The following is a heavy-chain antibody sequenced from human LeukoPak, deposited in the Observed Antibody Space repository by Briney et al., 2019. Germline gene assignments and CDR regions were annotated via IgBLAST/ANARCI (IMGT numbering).Heavy chain of an antibody. CDR2: IYYSGST. CDR1: GGSISSYY. CDR3: ARRRNRSGSFAFDI. V-gene: IGHV4-59*08. D-gene: IGHD1-26*01. J-gene: IGHJ3*02. Sequence: SETLSLTCTVSGGSISSYYWSWIRRPPGKGLEWIGYIYYSGSTNYNPSLKSRVTISVDTSKNQFSLKLSSVTAADTAVYYCARRRNRSGSFAFDIWGQGTMVTVSS.